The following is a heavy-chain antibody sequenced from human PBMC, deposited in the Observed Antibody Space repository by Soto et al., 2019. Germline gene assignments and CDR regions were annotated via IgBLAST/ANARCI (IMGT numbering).Heavy chain of an antibody. V-gene: IGHV3-23*01. Sequence: GSLRLSCASSGFTFSSYAMSWVRQGPGKGLEWVSAISGSGGSTYYADSVKGRFTISRDNSKNTLYLQMNSLRAEDTAVYYCARYCSSTSCLPYYYYYGMDVWGQGTTVTVSS. CDR2: ISGSGGST. CDR3: ARYCSSTSCLPYYYYYGMDV. J-gene: IGHJ6*02. CDR1: GFTFSSYA. D-gene: IGHD2-2*01.